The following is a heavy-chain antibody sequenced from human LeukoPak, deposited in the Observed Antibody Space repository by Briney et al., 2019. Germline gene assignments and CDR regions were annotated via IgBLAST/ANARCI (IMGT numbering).Heavy chain of an antibody. D-gene: IGHD3-22*01. J-gene: IGHJ4*02. CDR1: GYSLSQFS. Sequence: GASVKVSGKISGYSLSQFSIHWVRQAPGKGLEWMAHFDPEDGETIYAQRFQGRVTLTEDTATDTAYMDVSSLRSEDTAVYYCAISREYYPDSSGYVDYWGQGTLVTVSS. V-gene: IGHV1-24*01. CDR3: AISREYYPDSSGYVDY. CDR2: FDPEDGET.